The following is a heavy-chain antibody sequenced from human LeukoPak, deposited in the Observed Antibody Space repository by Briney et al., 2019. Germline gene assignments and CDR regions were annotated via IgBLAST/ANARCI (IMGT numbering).Heavy chain of an antibody. CDR2: IYYSGST. Sequence: SETLCLTCTVSGGSISSYYWSWIRQPPGKGLEWIGYIYYSGSTNYNPSLKSRVTISVDTSKNQFSLKLSSVTAADTAVYYCTSWDQGLGYWGQGTLVTVSS. CDR1: GGSISSYY. D-gene: IGHD1-26*01. J-gene: IGHJ4*02. CDR3: TSWDQGLGY. V-gene: IGHV4-59*01.